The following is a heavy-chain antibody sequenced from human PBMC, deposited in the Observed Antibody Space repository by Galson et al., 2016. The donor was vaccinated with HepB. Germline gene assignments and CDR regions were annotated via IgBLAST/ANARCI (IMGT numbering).Heavy chain of an antibody. CDR1: GYSFTTYW. CDR2: IDPTDSYT. Sequence: SGAEVKKPGDSLKISCKTSGYSFTTYWISWVRQMPGKGLEWRGRIDPTDSYTNYSPSFQGHVTIPAANSINTAYPQWSSLKASDTAMYYCARSSITETDPQEWFDPWGQGTLVTVSS. V-gene: IGHV5-10-1*01. D-gene: IGHD1-14*01. J-gene: IGHJ5*02. CDR3: ARSSITETDPQEWFDP.